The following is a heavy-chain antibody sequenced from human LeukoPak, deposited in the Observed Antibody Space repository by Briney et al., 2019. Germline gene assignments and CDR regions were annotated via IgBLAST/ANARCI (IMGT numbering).Heavy chain of an antibody. J-gene: IGHJ4*02. Sequence: KPSETLSHTCTVSGGSVSSGSYYWSWIRQPPGKGLEWIGYIYYSGSTNYNPSLKSRVTISVDTSKNQFSLKLSSVTAADTAVYYCARVPSITIFGVVTPYYFDYWGQGTLVTVSS. CDR3: ARVPSITIFGVVTPYYFDY. D-gene: IGHD3-3*01. CDR1: GGSVSSGSYY. V-gene: IGHV4-61*01. CDR2: IYYSGST.